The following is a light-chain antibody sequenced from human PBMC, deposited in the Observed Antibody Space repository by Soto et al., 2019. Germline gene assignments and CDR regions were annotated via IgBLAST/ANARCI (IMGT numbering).Light chain of an antibody. J-gene: IGKJ1*01. V-gene: IGKV3-15*01. Sequence: EIVMTQSPVILSVSPGDRGNLSCRASQSVSSNLAWYQQKPGQAPRLLIYGASTRAAGVPPRFSGSGSGTEFTLTISSLQSEDFGVYYCQQYGSSPRTFGRGTKVDIK. CDR1: QSVSSN. CDR2: GAS. CDR3: QQYGSSPRT.